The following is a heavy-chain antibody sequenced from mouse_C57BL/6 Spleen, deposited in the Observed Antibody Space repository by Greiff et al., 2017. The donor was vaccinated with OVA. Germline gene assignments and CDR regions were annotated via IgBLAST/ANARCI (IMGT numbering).Heavy chain of an antibody. CDR3: ARNGDYGSSYPYYYAMDY. Sequence: VQLVESGPGLVAPSQSLSITCTVSGFSLTSYAISWVRQPPGKGLEWLGVIWTGGGTNYNSALKSRLSISKDNSKSQVFLKMNSLQTDDTARYYCARNGDYGSSYPYYYAMDYWGQGTSVTVSS. J-gene: IGHJ4*01. V-gene: IGHV2-9-1*01. D-gene: IGHD1-1*01. CDR1: GFSLTSYA. CDR2: IWTGGGT.